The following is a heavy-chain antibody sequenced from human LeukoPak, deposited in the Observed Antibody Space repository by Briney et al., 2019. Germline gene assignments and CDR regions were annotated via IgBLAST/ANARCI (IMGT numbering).Heavy chain of an antibody. CDR1: GGTFSSYA. V-gene: IGHV1-69*05. CDR2: IIPIFGTA. J-gene: IGHJ4*02. Sequence: ASVKVSCKASGGTFSSYAISWLQQAPGQGLEWMGRIIPIFGTANYAQKFQGRVTITTDESTSTAYMELSSLRSEDTAVYYCARDNPMVRGYYFDYWGQGTLVTVSS. CDR3: ARDNPMVRGYYFDY. D-gene: IGHD3-10*01.